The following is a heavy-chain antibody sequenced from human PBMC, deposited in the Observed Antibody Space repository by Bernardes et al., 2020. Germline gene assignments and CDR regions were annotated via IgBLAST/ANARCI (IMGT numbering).Heavy chain of an antibody. CDR2: INTNTGNP. J-gene: IGHJ6*04. Sequence: ASVKVSCKASGYTFTSYAMNWVRQAPGQGLEWMGWINTNTGNPTYAQGFTGRFVFSLDTSVSTAYLQISSLKAEDTAVYYCARDKVGDCSSTSCYGYYYYGMDVWGKGTTVTVSS. V-gene: IGHV7-4-1*02. CDR1: GYTFTSYA. D-gene: IGHD2-2*01. CDR3: ARDKVGDCSSTSCYGYYYYGMDV.